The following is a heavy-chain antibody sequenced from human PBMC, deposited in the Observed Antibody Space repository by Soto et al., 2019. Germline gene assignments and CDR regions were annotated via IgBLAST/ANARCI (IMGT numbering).Heavy chain of an antibody. J-gene: IGHJ4*02. CDR3: AKRGASGSYGEFDS. CDR1: GFTFSSYA. CDR2: ISGSGGST. D-gene: IGHD1-26*01. Sequence: EMQLLESGGGLVQPGGSLRLSCAASGFTFSSYAMSWVRQAPGKGLEWVSAISGSGGSTYYADSVTGRFTISRDNSKNTLYLQMNSLRAEDTAVYYCAKRGASGSYGEFDSWGQGTLVTVSS. V-gene: IGHV3-23*01.